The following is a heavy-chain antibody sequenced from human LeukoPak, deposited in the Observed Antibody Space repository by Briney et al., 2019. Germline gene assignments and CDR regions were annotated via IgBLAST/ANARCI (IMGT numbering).Heavy chain of an antibody. V-gene: IGHV3-23*01. CDR3: AQVMGFRGAPSDY. CDR1: GFTFSSYA. CDR2: ISGSGGST. D-gene: IGHD3-10*01. Sequence: GGSLRLSCAASGFTFSSYAMSWVRQAPGKGLEWVSAISGSGGSTYYADSVKGRFTISRDKSKNTLYLQMNSLRDEDTALYYCAQVMGFRGAPSDYWGQGTLVTVSS. J-gene: IGHJ4*02.